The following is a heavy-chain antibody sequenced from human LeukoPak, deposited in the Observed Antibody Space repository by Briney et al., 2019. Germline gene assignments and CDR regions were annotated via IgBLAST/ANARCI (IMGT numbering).Heavy chain of an antibody. CDR2: IYNSGST. CDR1: GGSISTYY. Sequence: PSETLSLTCTVSGGSISTYYWSWIRQPPGKGLEWIGNIYNSGSTNYNPSLKSRVTIAVDTSKNQFSLKLRSVTAADTAVYHCARDRGQWLAHYYYMDVWGKGTTVTVSS. CDR3: ARDRGQWLAHYYYMDV. V-gene: IGHV4-59*01. D-gene: IGHD6-19*01. J-gene: IGHJ6*03.